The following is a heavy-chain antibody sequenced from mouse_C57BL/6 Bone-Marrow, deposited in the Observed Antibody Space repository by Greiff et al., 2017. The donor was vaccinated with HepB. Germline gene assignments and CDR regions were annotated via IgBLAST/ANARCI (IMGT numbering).Heavy chain of an antibody. V-gene: IGHV5-12*01. D-gene: IGHD2-5*01. CDR2: ISNGGGST. CDR3: ARDSNLYAMDY. CDR1: GFTFSDYY. Sequence: VKLVESGGGLVQPGGSLKLSCAASGFTFSDYYMYWVRQTPEKRLEWVAYISNGGGSTYYPDTVKGRFTISRDNAKNTLYLQMSRLKSEDTAMYYCARDSNLYAMDYWGQGTSVTVSS. J-gene: IGHJ4*01.